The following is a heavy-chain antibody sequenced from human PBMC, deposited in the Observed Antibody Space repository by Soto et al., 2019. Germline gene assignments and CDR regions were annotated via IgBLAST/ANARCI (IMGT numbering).Heavy chain of an antibody. CDR1: GVTFSGSA. D-gene: IGHD3-10*01. Sequence: GSLRLAGSASGVTFSGSAMHGVRQASGKGLEWVGRIRSKANSYATAYTASVKGRFTVSRDDSKNTAYLQMNSLKTEDTAVYYCTRLAHGESRRMDVWGQGTTVTVSS. V-gene: IGHV3-73*01. J-gene: IGHJ6*02. CDR3: TRLAHGESRRMDV. CDR2: IRSKANSYAT.